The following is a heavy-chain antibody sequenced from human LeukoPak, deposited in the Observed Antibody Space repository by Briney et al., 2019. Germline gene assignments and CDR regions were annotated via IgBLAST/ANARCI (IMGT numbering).Heavy chain of an antibody. D-gene: IGHD6-19*01. J-gene: IGHJ6*03. CDR3: ARDAQWLVPEGYFYYMDV. CDR2: ISSRSTNI. CDR1: GFTFSRYS. V-gene: IGHV3-21*01. Sequence: PGGSLRLSCAGSGFTFSRYSMNWFCQAPGKGLERVSFISSRSTNIFYADSVKGRFTISRDNAKNSLYLQMNSLGAEDTAVYYCARDAQWLVPEGYFYYMDVWGKGTTVTVSS.